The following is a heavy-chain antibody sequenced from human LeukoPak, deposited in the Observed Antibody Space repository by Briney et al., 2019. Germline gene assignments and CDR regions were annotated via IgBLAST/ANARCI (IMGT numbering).Heavy chain of an antibody. D-gene: IGHD3-3*01. CDR1: GFTFSTYE. Sequence: GGSLRLSCAASGFTFSTYEMNWVRQAPGKGLEWVSYISSRGSAIYYADSVKGRFTISRDNAKNSLYLQMNSLRAEDTAVYYCARDLHLEWFMESRYYYMDVWGKGTTVTVSS. J-gene: IGHJ6*03. V-gene: IGHV3-48*03. CDR2: ISSRGSAI. CDR3: ARDLHLEWFMESRYYYMDV.